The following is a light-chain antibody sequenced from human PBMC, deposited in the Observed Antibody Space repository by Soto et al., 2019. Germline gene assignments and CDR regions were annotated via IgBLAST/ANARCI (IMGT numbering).Light chain of an antibody. J-gene: IGKJ1*01. V-gene: IGKV3D-15*01. CDR2: GAS. Sequence: VLTQSPATLSVSPGERATLSCRASQNVGSNLAWYQHKPGQPPRLLISGASTRATGVPDRFSGSGSETEFALTISSLQSEDFTVYFCQQSNTRPQTFGQGTKV. CDR1: QNVGSN. CDR3: QQSNTRPQT.